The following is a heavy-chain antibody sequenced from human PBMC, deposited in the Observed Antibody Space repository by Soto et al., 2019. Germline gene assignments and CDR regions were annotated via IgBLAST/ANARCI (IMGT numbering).Heavy chain of an antibody. J-gene: IGHJ4*02. CDR1: GGSISSNY. D-gene: IGHD6-13*01. CDR3: ARYRREAVAGYTLDN. V-gene: IGHV4-59*01. CDR2: VYNSGST. Sequence: LSLTCTVSGGSISSNYWTWIRQPPGKGLEWIGYVYNSGSTNYDPSLKSRVTISEDTSKSQFSLKVNSMTAADTAVYYCARYRREAVAGYTLDNWGQGILVTVSS.